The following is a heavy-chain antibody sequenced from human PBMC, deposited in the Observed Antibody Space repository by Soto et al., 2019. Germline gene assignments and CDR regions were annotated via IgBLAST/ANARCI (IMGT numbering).Heavy chain of an antibody. Sequence: ESGGGLVTPGGSLRLSCAASGFSFSDYYMSWIRQAPGKGLEWISYISNSGRTIYYADSLKGRFTISRDNAKNSLYLQMNSLRVDDTAMYYCARLPYPWGWFDPWGQGTLVTVSS. J-gene: IGHJ5*02. CDR3: ARLPYPWGWFDP. V-gene: IGHV3-11*01. CDR2: ISNSGRTI. D-gene: IGHD3-16*01. CDR1: GFSFSDYY.